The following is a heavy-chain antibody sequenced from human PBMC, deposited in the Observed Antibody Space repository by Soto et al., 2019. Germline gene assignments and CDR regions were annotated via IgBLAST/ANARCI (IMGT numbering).Heavy chain of an antibody. CDR1: GGSISSSSYY. CDR2: IYYSGST. J-gene: IGHJ6*02. CDR3: ARPLSNYYYYGMDV. V-gene: IGHV4-39*01. Sequence: SETLSLTCTVSGGSISSSSYYWGWIRQPPGKGLEWIGSIYYSGSTYYNPSLKRRVTISVDTSKNHFSLKLSSVTAADTAVYYCARPLSNYYYYGMDVWGQGTTVTVSS. D-gene: IGHD6-6*01.